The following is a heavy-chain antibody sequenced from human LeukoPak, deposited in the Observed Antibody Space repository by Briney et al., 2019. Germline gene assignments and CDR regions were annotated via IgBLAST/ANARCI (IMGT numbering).Heavy chain of an antibody. V-gene: IGHV3-23*01. CDR1: GFTFSSYA. CDR2: ISDSGANT. J-gene: IGHJ4*02. CDR3: AKDSGSFDY. D-gene: IGHD1-26*01. Sequence: GGSLRLSCAASGFTFSSYAVAWVRQAPGKGLEWVSAISDSGANTFYAHSVRGRFTVSRDNSKNTLYLQMNSLRAEDTAVYYCAKDSGSFDYWGQGTLVTVSS.